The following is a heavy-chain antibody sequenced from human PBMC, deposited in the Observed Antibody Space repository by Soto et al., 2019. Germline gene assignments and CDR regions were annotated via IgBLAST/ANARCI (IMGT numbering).Heavy chain of an antibody. CDR1: GFAFNKYS. D-gene: IGHD5-18*01. J-gene: IGHJ4*02. Sequence: QVQLVESGGGVVQPGRSLRLSCAASGFAFNKYSMHWVRQAPGKGLEWVGVILYDGGNKYYADSVKGRLTISRENPKNTLYLQVNSLRGDDTAIYYCARDLRGIQDRYYFDNWGRGTLVTVSS. V-gene: IGHV3-30-3*01. CDR2: ILYDGGNK. CDR3: ARDLRGIQDRYYFDN.